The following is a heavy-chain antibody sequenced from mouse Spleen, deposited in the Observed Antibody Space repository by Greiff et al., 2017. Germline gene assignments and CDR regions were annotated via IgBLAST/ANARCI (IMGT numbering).Heavy chain of an antibody. CDR1: GFTFSDYY. CDR3: TREGWYLWYFDV. CDR2: INYDGSIT. Sequence: EVKLMESEGGLVQPGSSMKLSCTTSGFTFSDYYMAWVRQVPEKGLEWVANINYDGSITYYLDSLKSRFIISRDNAKNILYLQMSSLKSEDTATYYCTREGWYLWYFDVWGAGTTVTVSS. V-gene: IGHV5-16*01. D-gene: IGHD2-1*01. J-gene: IGHJ1*01.